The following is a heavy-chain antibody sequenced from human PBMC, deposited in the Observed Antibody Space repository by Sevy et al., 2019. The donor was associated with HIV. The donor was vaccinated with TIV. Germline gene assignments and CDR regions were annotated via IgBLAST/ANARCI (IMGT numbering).Heavy chain of an antibody. D-gene: IGHD4-4*01. CDR1: GFIFSNHG. CDR3: ARDVDSNYDGIDA. V-gene: IGHV3-33*01. CDR2: IRYDGSDT. J-gene: IGHJ6*02. Sequence: AGSLRLSCAASGFIFSNHGMHWVRQAPGKGLEWVARIRYDGSDTYYGESVKGRFTISRDNSKNTVDLQMNSLRVEDTAVYYCARDVDSNYDGIDAWGQGTTVTVSS.